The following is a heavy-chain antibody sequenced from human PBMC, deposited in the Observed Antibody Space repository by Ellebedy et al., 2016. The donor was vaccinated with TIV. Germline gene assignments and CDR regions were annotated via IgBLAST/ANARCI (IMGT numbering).Heavy chain of an antibody. V-gene: IGHV3-74*01. CDR2: IDTDGSST. D-gene: IGHD5-18*01. CDR1: GFTFGKRW. CDR3: ARDHLGYSYGYCDY. Sequence: PGGSLRLSCAASGFTFGKRWMHWVRHAPGKGLVWVSRIDTDGSSTTYADSVKGRFTISRDNAKNTLYLQMNSLRAEDTAVYYCARDHLGYSYGYCDYWGQGTLVTVSS. J-gene: IGHJ4*02.